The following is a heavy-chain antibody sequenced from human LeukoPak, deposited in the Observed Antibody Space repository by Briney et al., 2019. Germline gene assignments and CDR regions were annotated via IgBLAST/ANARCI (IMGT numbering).Heavy chain of an antibody. J-gene: IGHJ5*01. CDR2: IYSSGNT. D-gene: IGHD3-22*01. V-gene: IGHV4-59*01. CDR3: ARVKLLYDSSGYSSWFDS. CDR1: GGSISNYY. Sequence: SETLSLTCTVSGGSISNYYWSWIRQPPGKGLEWIGYIYSSGNTNYNPSLKSRVTISVDESKNQFSLRLSSVTAADTAVYYCARVKLLYDSSGYSSWFDSWGRGTQVTVSS.